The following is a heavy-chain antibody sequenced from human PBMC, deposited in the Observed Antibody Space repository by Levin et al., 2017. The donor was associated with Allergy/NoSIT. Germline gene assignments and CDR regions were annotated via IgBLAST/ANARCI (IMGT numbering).Heavy chain of an antibody. J-gene: IGHJ5*02. V-gene: IGHV1-2*02. CDR1: GYTFTDHY. Sequence: GASVKVSCKTSGYTFTDHYLHWIRQAPGQGLEWMGWLAPSIGVTNYAQTFRDRVTMTADTSISTAYMELSGLRSDDTAIYYCAREGQLYESWGQGTRITVSS. CDR2: LAPSIGVT. CDR3: AREGQLYES. D-gene: IGHD3-10*01.